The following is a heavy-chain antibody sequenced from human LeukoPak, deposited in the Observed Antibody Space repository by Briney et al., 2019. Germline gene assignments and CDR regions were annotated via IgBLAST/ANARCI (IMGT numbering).Heavy chain of an antibody. Sequence: PSETLSLTCTVSGGSISSSSYYWGWIRQPPEKGLEWIGSIYYSGSTYYNPSLKSRVTISVDTSKNHFSLKLSSVTAADTAVFYCASASYDSSGYYEFDYWGQGTLVTVSS. J-gene: IGHJ4*02. CDR1: GGSISSSSYY. CDR2: IYYSGST. CDR3: ASASYDSSGYYEFDY. V-gene: IGHV4-39*02. D-gene: IGHD3-22*01.